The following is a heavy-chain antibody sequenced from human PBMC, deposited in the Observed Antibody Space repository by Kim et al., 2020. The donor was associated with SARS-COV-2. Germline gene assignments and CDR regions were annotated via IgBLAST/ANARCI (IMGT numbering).Heavy chain of an antibody. CDR3: ARDTPYYYGSGSYGY. CDR2: ISAYNGNT. J-gene: IGHJ4*02. V-gene: IGHV1-18*01. CDR1: GYTFTSYG. Sequence: ASVKVSCKASGYTFTSYGISWVRQAPGQGLEWMGWISAYNGNTNYAQKLQGRVTMTTDTSTSTAYMELRSLRSDDTAVYYCARDTPYYYGSGSYGYWGQGTLVTVSS. D-gene: IGHD3-10*01.